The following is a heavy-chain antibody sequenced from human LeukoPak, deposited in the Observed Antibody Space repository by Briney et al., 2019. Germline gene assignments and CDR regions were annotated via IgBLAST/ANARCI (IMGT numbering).Heavy chain of an antibody. D-gene: IGHD3-9*01. CDR2: IYSGGST. CDR3: ARGPSWGYDNLSV. CDR1: GFTVSSNY. V-gene: IGHV3-53*01. J-gene: IGHJ4*02. Sequence: GRSLRLSCAASGFTVSSNYMSWVRQAPGKGLEWVSVIYSGGSTYYADSVKGRFTISRDNSKNSLYLQMNSLRAEDTAVYYWARGPSWGYDNLSVWGQGALVTVSS.